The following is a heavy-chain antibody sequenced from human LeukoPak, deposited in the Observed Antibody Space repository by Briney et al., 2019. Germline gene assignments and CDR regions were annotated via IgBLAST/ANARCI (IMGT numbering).Heavy chain of an antibody. J-gene: IGHJ6*02. CDR3: ARGLRIINGLDV. CDR1: GYTLRDYY. Sequence: ASVKVSCKASGYTLRDYYIYWVRQAPGQGLEWLGWLSPHSGGTNYAQKFQGRVTLTSDTSISTAYMELSPLTSDDTAIYYCARGLRIINGLDVWGQGTTVIVSS. CDR2: LSPHSGGT. V-gene: IGHV1-2*02. D-gene: IGHD2-15*01.